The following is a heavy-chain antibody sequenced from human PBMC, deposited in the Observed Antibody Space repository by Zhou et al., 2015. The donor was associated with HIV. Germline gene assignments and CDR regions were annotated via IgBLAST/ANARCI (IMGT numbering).Heavy chain of an antibody. V-gene: IGHV3-21*01. CDR1: GFNFNTYT. J-gene: IGHJ5*02. CDR2: ISFSSEYI. CDR3: AKFHYGDPAS. D-gene: IGHD4-17*01. Sequence: EMQLVESGGGLVKPGGSLRLSCAASGFNFNTYTMNWVRQAPGKGLEWVSSISFSSEYIYYADSVKGRFTISRDNAKNSLYLQMSSLTVADTAVYYCAKFHYGDPASWGQGTQVTVSS.